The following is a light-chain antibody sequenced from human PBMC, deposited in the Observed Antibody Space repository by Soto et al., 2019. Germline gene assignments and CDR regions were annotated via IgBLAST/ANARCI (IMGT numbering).Light chain of an antibody. CDR1: PGTTSH. CDR2: AAS. J-gene: IGKJ4*01. V-gene: IGKV1-8*01. CDR3: QQANSFPLT. Sequence: AIRMTQSPSSFSASTADRVTITCRASPGTTSHLALYQQKPGKAPKLLIYAASTVQSGVPSRFRGSGSGTDFTLTFSSLQPEDFATYYCQQANSFPLTFGGGTKVDI.